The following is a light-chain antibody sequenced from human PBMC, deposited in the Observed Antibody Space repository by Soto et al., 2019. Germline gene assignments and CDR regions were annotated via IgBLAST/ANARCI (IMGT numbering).Light chain of an antibody. CDR2: EVS. CDR3: ISYTSDDVRYV. Sequence: QSVLTQPASVSGTPGQSITISCTGSNSDVGIYDFVSWYQHHPGRAPQLIVSEVSHRPSGVSHRFSGSKSGNTASLTISGLQSEDEADYDCISYTSDDVRYVFGTGTKLTVL. CDR1: NSDVGIYDF. J-gene: IGLJ1*01. V-gene: IGLV2-14*01.